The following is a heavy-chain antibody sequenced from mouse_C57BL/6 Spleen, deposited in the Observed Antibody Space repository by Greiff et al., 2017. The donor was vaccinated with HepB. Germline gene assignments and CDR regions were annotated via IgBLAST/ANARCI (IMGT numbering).Heavy chain of an antibody. J-gene: IGHJ2*01. V-gene: IGHV1-18*01. CDR2: INPNNGGT. CDR1: GYTFTDYN. Sequence: VQLKESGPELVKPGASVKIPCKASGYTFTDYNMDWVKQSHGKSLEWIGDINPNNGGTIYNQKFKGKATLTVDKSSSTAYMELRSLTSEDTAVYYCAIYGYDQYYFDYWGQGTTRTVSS. D-gene: IGHD2-2*01. CDR3: AIYGYDQYYFDY.